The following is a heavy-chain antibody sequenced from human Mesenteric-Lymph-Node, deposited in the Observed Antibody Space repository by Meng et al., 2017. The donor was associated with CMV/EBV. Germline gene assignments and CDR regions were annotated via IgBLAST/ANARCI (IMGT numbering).Heavy chain of an antibody. V-gene: IGHV3-33*07. CDR2: IWYDGSNK. J-gene: IGHJ4*02. CDR1: GFTFRSYA. Sequence: GESLKISCVGSGFTFRSYALYWVRQAPGKGLEWVADIWYDGSNKFYADSVKGRFTISRDNSKSTVYLQMNDLRAEDTAVYYCARRVHCFDYWGQGTLVTVSS. D-gene: IGHD3-3*01. CDR3: ARRVHCFDY.